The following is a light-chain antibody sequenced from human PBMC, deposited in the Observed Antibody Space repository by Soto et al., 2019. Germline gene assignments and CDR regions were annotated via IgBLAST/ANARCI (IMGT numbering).Light chain of an antibody. CDR3: QQYSDNWT. CDR2: KAS. CDR1: KSISSW. J-gene: IGKJ1*01. V-gene: IGKV1-5*03. Sequence: DIQMTQSPSTLSASVGDRVTITGRASKSISSWLAWYQQKPGTAPKLLIYKASTLQSGVPSRFSGSGSGTEFTLAISSLQPDDFANYYCQQYSDNWTFGQGTKVEIK.